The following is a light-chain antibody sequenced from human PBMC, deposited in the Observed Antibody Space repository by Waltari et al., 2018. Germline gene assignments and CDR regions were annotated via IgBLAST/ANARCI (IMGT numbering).Light chain of an antibody. CDR1: SSHVGTYNY. V-gene: IGLV2-14*03. Sequence: QSALTQPASVSGSPGQSIPISCTGTSSHVGTYNYVSWYQQHPGKAPKLMIYDVSNRPSGVSDRFSGSKSGNTASLTISGLQAEDEADYYCNSYSSSSSLVLFGGGTKLTVV. CDR2: DVS. J-gene: IGLJ2*01. CDR3: NSYSSSSSLVL.